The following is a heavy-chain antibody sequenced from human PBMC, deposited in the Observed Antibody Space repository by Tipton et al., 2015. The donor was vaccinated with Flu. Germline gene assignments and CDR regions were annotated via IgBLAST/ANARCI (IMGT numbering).Heavy chain of an antibody. Sequence: TLSLTCAFSGFSISDADYWGWIRRPPGKGLEWIGRVFHIGFTDYNPSLKSRVTISVDKSKNQFSLKLDSVTAADTAIYYCARHGNTVTTTHVHSFDIWGQGTLVTAS. V-gene: IGHV4-38-2*01. CDR1: GFSISDADY. J-gene: IGHJ3*02. CDR2: VFHIGFT. D-gene: IGHD4-11*01. CDR3: ARHGNTVTTTHVHSFDI.